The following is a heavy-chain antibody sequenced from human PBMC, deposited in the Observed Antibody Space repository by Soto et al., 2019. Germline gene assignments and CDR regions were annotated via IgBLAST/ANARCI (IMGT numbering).Heavy chain of an antibody. CDR2: IYYSGST. CDR1: GGSISSSSYY. Sequence: SETLSLTCTVSGGSISSSSYYWGWIRQPPGKGLEWIGSIYYSGSTYYKPSLKSRVTISVDTSKNQSSLKLSSVTAADTALYYCARAPFHYYGSLYGNDYWGQGTLVTVSS. D-gene: IGHD3-10*01. J-gene: IGHJ4*02. CDR3: ARAPFHYYGSLYGNDY. V-gene: IGHV4-39*01.